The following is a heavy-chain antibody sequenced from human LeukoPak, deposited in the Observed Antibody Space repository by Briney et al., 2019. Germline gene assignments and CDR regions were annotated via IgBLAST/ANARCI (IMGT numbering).Heavy chain of an antibody. CDR1: GGSISSYY. V-gene: IGHV4-59*01. J-gene: IGHJ5*02. CDR3: ARDSPPA. Sequence: PSETLSLTCTVSGGSISSYYWSWIRQPPGKGLEWIGYIYYSGSTNYNPSLKSRVTISVDTSKNQFSLKLSSVTAADTAVYHCARDSPPAWGQGTLVTVSS. CDR2: IYYSGST.